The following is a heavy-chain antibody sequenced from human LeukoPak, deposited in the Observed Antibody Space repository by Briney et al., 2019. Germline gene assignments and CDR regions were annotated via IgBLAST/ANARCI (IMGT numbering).Heavy chain of an antibody. J-gene: IGHJ4*02. CDR2: ISGSGGST. CDR3: AKDSSSWSSFDY. V-gene: IGHV3-23*01. D-gene: IGHD6-13*01. Sequence: GGSLRLSCAASGFTFSSYAMSWVRQAPGKGLEWVSAISGSGGSTYYADSVKGRLTIYRDNSKKKLYVQMNRLRAEDTAVYYCAKDSSSWSSFDYWGQGTLVTVSS. CDR1: GFTFSSYA.